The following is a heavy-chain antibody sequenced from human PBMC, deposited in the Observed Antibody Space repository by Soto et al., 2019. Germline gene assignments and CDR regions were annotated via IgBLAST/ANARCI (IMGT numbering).Heavy chain of an antibody. CDR3: FIGLVDYYDSSGYYFSPYYFDY. CDR2: IYYSGST. CDR1: GGSISSSSYY. D-gene: IGHD3-22*01. V-gene: IGHV4-39*03. J-gene: IGHJ4*02. Sequence: PSETLSLTCTVSGGSISSSSYYWGWIRQPPGKGLEWIGSIYYSGSTYYNPSLKNRVTISVDTSKNKISLKLSSVTAADSAVYFFFIGLVDYYDSSGYYFSPYYFDYWGQGTLVTVSS.